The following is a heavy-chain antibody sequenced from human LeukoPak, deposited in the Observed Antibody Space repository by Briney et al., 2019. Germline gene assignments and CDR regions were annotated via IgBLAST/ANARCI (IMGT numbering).Heavy chain of an antibody. Sequence: GGSLRLSCAASGFTFSSYAMSWVRQAPGKGLEWVSAISGSGGSTYYADSVRGRFTISRDNSKNTLYLQMNSLRAEDTAVYYCAKDYSSSWYAHDYWGQGTQVTVSS. D-gene: IGHD6-13*01. CDR3: AKDYSSSWYAHDY. V-gene: IGHV3-23*01. CDR1: GFTFSSYA. J-gene: IGHJ4*02. CDR2: ISGSGGST.